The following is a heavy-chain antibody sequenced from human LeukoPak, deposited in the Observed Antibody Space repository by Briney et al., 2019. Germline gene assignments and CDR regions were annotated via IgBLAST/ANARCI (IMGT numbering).Heavy chain of an antibody. CDR2: IHYSGST. CDR3: ARVGMGDAFDI. V-gene: IGHV4-31*03. J-gene: IGHJ3*02. Sequence: SSETLSLTCSVSGGSISSGGYYWSWIRQHPGRGLEWIGYIHYSGSTFYNPSLKSRITISVDTSKNQFSLRLSSVTAADTAVYYCARVGMGDAFDIWGQGTMVTVSS. CDR1: GGSISSGGYY. D-gene: IGHD1-14*01.